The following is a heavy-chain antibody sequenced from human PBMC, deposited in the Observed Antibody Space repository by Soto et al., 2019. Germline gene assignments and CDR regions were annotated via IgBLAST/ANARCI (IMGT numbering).Heavy chain of an antibody. Sequence: TLSLTCAVSGGSISSGGYSWSWIRQPPGKGLEWIGYIYHSGSTYYNPSLKSRVTISVDRSKNQFSLKLSSVTAADTAVYYCARGLSEYSSSSPYYYYGMDVWGQGTAVTVSS. J-gene: IGHJ6*02. D-gene: IGHD6-6*01. CDR3: ARGLSEYSSSSPYYYYGMDV. V-gene: IGHV4-30-2*01. CDR1: GGSISSGGYS. CDR2: IYHSGST.